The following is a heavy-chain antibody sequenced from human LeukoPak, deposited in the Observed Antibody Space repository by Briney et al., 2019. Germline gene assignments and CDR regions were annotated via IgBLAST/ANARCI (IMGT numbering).Heavy chain of an antibody. CDR2: ISGSGGST. CDR1: GFTFSSYS. J-gene: IGHJ6*03. Sequence: GGSLRLSCAASGFTFSSYSMSWVRQAPGKGLEWVSAISGSGGSTYYADSVKGRFTISRDNSKNSLYLQMNSLRTEDTALYYCAKERGYYGSGSYFYYYYYMDVWGKGTTVTVSS. D-gene: IGHD3-10*01. CDR3: AKERGYYGSGSYFYYYYYMDV. V-gene: IGHV3-23*01.